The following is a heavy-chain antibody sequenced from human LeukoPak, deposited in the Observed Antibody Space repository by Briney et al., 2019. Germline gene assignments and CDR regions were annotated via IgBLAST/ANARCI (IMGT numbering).Heavy chain of an antibody. CDR2: IYHSGVT. D-gene: IGHD5-18*01. CDR3: ARTSIRYGYVDY. J-gene: IGHJ4*02. Sequence: SETLSLTCAVYGGSFSGYYWSWVRQTPGKGLEWIGQIYHSGVTTYNPSLKSRVTISLDTSKNQFSLRLSSVTAADTAVYYCARTSIRYGYVDYWGQGTLVTVSS. V-gene: IGHV4-34*01. CDR1: GGSFSGYY.